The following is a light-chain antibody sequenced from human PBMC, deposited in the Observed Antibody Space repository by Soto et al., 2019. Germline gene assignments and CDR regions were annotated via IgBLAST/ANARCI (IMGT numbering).Light chain of an antibody. J-gene: IGLJ1*01. Sequence: QSVLTQPHSASGFPGPSVTISCTGTSSDVGGSSYVSCYQHHPGKAPKLMIYEVTKRPSGVPDLFSGSKSGNTASRTVSGLQDEDEADYYFSSHSCINNVFGSGTKLTV. CDR3: SSHSCINNV. V-gene: IGLV2-8*01. CDR2: EVT. CDR1: SSDVGGSSY.